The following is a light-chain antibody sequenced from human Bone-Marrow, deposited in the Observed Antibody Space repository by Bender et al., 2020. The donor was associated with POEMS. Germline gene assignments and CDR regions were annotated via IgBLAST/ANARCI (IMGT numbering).Light chain of an antibody. J-gene: IGLJ2*01. Sequence: SSELTQPSSVSVSPGQTANITCSGDILAKKYARWFRQKPGQAPVLVIYKDTERPSETPERFSGSSSGTTVTLTISGAQVDDEADYYCQAWDTYSVIFGGGTKLTVL. CDR2: KDT. V-gene: IGLV3-27*01. CDR3: QAWDTYSVI. CDR1: ILAKKY.